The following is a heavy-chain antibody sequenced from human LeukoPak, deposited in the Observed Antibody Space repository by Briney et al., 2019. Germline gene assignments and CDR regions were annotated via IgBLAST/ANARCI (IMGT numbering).Heavy chain of an antibody. V-gene: IGHV4-39*01. CDR3: ATQVSSYCGGDCYSF. CDR2: IYYSGST. J-gene: IGHJ4*02. CDR1: GVSISSSSYY. Sequence: PSETLSLTCTLSGVSISSSSYYWGWIRQPPGKGLEWIGSIYYSGSTYYNPSLKSRVTISVDTSKNQFSVKLSSVTAADTAVYYCATQVSSYCGGDCYSFWGQGTLVTVSS. D-gene: IGHD2-21*02.